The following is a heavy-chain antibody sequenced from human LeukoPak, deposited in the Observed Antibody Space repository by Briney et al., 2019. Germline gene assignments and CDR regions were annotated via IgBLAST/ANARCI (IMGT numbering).Heavy chain of an antibody. CDR3: ARDRTSLWELIQGRWFDP. V-gene: IGHV4-59*12. J-gene: IGHJ5*02. Sequence: SPSETLSLTCTVSGGSISSYYWSWIRQPPGKGLEWIGYIYYSGSTNYNPSLKSRVTISVDTSKNQFSLKLSSVTAADTAVYYCARDRTSLWELIQGRWFDPWGQGALVTVSS. CDR1: GGSISSYY. CDR2: IYYSGST. D-gene: IGHD1-26*01.